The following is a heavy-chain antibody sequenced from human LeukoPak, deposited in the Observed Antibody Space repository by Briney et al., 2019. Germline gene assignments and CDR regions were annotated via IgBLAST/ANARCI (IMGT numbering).Heavy chain of an antibody. J-gene: IGHJ5*02. CDR3: VRDREQYSSVHWFDP. CDR1: GFSFDNYW. Sequence: GGSLRLSCAASGFSFDNYWMHWVRQDPGKGLMWVSRINGIGTTTDYADSVKGRFTISRDNAKNTLYLQMNSLRAEDTAVYCCVRDREQYSSVHWFDPWGQGTLVTVSS. V-gene: IGHV3-74*01. CDR2: INGIGTTT. D-gene: IGHD6-25*01.